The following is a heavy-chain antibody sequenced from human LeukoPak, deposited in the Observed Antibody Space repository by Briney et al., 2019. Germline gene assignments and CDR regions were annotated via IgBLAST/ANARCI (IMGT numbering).Heavy chain of an antibody. CDR2: IYSGGST. J-gene: IGHJ4*02. CDR3: VSAYGGLLDH. V-gene: IGHV3-53*03. CDR1: GFTVSSNY. Sequence: PGGSLRLSCAASGFTVSSNYMSWVRQAPGKGLEWVSVIYSGGSTYYADSVKGRFTISRDNARHSLSLLMNSLRAEDTAIYYCVSAYGGLLDHWGQGTLVTVSS. D-gene: IGHD3-16*01.